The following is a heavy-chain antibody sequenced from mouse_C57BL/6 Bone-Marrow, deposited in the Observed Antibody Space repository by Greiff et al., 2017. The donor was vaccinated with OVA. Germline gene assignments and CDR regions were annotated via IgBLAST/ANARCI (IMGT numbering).Heavy chain of an antibody. D-gene: IGHD1-1*01. CDR2: IYPRSGNT. Sequence: VQLQQSGAELARPGASVKLSCKASGYTFTSYGISWVKQSTGQGLEWIGEIYPRSGNTYYNEKFKGKATLPEDKSSSTAYMELRNLTSEDSAVYFCARHGSRDFDYWGQGTTLTVSS. J-gene: IGHJ2*01. V-gene: IGHV1-81*01. CDR3: ARHGSRDFDY. CDR1: GYTFTSYG.